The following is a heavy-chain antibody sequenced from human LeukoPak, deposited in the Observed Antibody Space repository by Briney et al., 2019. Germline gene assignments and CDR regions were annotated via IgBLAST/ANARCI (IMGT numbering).Heavy chain of an antibody. J-gene: IGHJ4*02. D-gene: IGHD6-13*01. CDR3: ARDYKEDNLAAAGDVDY. CDR1: GYTFTSYG. CDR2: TSAYNGNT. Sequence: ASVKVSCKASGYTFTSYGISWVRQAPGQGLEWMGWTSAYNGNTNYAQKLQGRVTMTTDTSTSTAYMELRSLRSDDTAVYYCARDYKEDNLAAAGDVDYWGQGTLVTVSS. V-gene: IGHV1-18*01.